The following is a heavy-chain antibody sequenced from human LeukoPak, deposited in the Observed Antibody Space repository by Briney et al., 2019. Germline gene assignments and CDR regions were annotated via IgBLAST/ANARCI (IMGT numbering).Heavy chain of an antibody. D-gene: IGHD5-18*01. CDR1: GYTFTNYY. V-gene: IGHV1-46*01. Sequence: ASVKVTCKSSGYTFTNYYMHWVRQAPGQGLEWMGIINPSGGSTSYAQKFQGRVTMTRDTSTSTVYMELSSLRSEDTAVYYCAREEVDRADYYYYGMDVWGQGTTVTVSS. J-gene: IGHJ6*02. CDR3: AREEVDRADYYYYGMDV. CDR2: INPSGGST.